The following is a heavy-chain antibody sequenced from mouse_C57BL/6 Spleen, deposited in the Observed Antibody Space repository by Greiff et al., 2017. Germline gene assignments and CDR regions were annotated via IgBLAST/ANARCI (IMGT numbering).Heavy chain of an antibody. Sequence: VQLQQPGAELVKPGASVKLSCKASGYTFTSYWMHWVKQRPGQGLEWIGMINPNSGSTNYNEKFKGKATLTVDKSSSTAYMQLSSLTSEDSAVYYCARGGDYGNYYAMDYWGQGTSVTVSS. CDR2: INPNSGST. CDR1: GYTFTSYW. CDR3: ARGGDYGNYYAMDY. V-gene: IGHV1-64*01. J-gene: IGHJ4*01. D-gene: IGHD2-1*01.